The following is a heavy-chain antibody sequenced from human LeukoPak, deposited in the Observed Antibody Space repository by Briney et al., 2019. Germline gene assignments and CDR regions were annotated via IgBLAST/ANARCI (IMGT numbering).Heavy chain of an antibody. CDR1: GFTFSSYA. CDR2: ISGSGGST. CDR3: ASTGSVVVVAAASHWFDP. D-gene: IGHD2-2*01. V-gene: IGHV3-23*01. J-gene: IGHJ5*02. Sequence: GGSLRLSCAASGFTFSSYAMSWVRQAPVKGLEWVSAISGSGGSTYYADSVKGRFTISRDNSKNTLYLQMNSLRAEDTAVYYCASTGSVVVVAAASHWFDPWGQGTLVTVSS.